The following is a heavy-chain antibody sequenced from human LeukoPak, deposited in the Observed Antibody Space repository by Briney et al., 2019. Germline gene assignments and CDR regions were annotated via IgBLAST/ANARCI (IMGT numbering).Heavy chain of an antibody. Sequence: GGSLRLPCAASGFTLSRSTMSWLRQAPGKGLEWVSALNAGGGTTSAESVKGRFSISRDDSKNTLYLQMNSLRAEDTAVYYCARGTDGEGYYRPFDYWGQGTLVTVSS. CDR2: LNAGGGTT. CDR1: GFTLSRST. CDR3: ARGTDGEGYYRPFDY. V-gene: IGHV3-23*01. D-gene: IGHD3-10*01. J-gene: IGHJ4*02.